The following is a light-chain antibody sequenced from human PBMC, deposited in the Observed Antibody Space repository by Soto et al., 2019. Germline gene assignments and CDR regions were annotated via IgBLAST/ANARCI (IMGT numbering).Light chain of an antibody. V-gene: IGKV4-1*01. CDR3: QQYYSTPLT. Sequence: DIVMTQSPDSLAVSLGERATLNCKSSQSVLYSSKSKNYLAWYQQKPGQPPKLLIYWASTRESGVPDRFSGSGSGTDFTLTISVLQAEDVAVYYCQQYYSTPLTFGGGTKVEIK. CDR2: WAS. CDR1: QSVLYSSKSKNY. J-gene: IGKJ4*01.